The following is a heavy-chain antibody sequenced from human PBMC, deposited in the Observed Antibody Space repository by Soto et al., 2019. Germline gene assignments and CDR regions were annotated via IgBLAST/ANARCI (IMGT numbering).Heavy chain of an antibody. V-gene: IGHV3-9*03. J-gene: IGHJ4*02. D-gene: IGHD2-15*01. CDR3: AKARSPLTSYSTFDY. CDR2: ISLNSNSI. CDR1: GFTFDDYA. Sequence: VQLVESGGGLAQPVRSLRLSCAASGFTFDDYAMHWVRPAPGKGLEWVSGISLNSNSIGYADSVRGRFTISRDNAKNSLYLEMNSLRAEDMALYYCAKARSPLTSYSTFDYWGQGTLVTVSS.